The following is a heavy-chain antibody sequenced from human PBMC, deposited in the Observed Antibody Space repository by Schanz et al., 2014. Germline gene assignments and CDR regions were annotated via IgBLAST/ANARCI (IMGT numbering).Heavy chain of an antibody. Sequence: QVQLAASGGGVVQPGRSLGLSCAASGFAFSSSSMHWVRQAPGRGLEWVAVVSSDGSIKYYADSVKGRFAISRVNSKATLYLQMNSLRAEDTALYYCTKFETRTGTNYWGQGTLVTVSS. V-gene: IGHV3-30*09. J-gene: IGHJ4*02. CDR2: VSSDGSIK. CDR1: GFAFSSSS. D-gene: IGHD1-1*01. CDR3: TKFETRTGTNY.